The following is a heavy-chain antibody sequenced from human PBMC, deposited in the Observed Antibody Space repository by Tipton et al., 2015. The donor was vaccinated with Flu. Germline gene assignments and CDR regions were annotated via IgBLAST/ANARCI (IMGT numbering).Heavy chain of an antibody. CDR3: ARISLSGYDEESYYYYYMDV. J-gene: IGHJ6*03. CDR1: GGTFSSYA. V-gene: IGHV1-69*01. CDR2: IIPIFGTA. D-gene: IGHD5-12*01. Sequence: QSGAEVKKPGSSVKVSCKASGGTFSSYAISWVRQAPGQGLEWMGGIIPIFGTANYAQKFQGRVTITADESTSTAYMELSSLRSEDTAVYYCARISLSGYDEESYYYYYMDVWGKGTTVTVSS.